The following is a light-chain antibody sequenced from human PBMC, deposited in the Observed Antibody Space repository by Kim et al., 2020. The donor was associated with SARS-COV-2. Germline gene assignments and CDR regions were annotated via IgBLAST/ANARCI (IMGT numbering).Light chain of an antibody. V-gene: IGLV2-8*01. J-gene: IGLJ1*01. CDR1: STDLTTYNY. Sequence: PGQSVTISCSGTSTDLTTYNYVSWYQQHPGKAPKLIIYEITKRPSGVPDRFSGSKSGDTASLTVSGLQAEDEADYYCTSHANDNYVFGTGTKVTVL. CDR2: EIT. CDR3: TSHANDNYV.